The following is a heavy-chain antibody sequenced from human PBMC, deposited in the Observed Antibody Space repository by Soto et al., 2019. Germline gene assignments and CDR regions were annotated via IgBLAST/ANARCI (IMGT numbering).Heavy chain of an antibody. CDR1: GFTFSDHY. J-gene: IGHJ3*02. Sequence: EVQLVESGGGLVQPGGSLRLSCAASGFTFSDHYMDWVRQAPGKGLEWVGRTRNKANSYTTEYAASVKGRFTISRDDSKNSLYLQMNSLKTEDTAVYYCARDFLTAYSDAFDIWGQGTMVTVSS. V-gene: IGHV3-72*01. D-gene: IGHD2-15*01. CDR3: ARDFLTAYSDAFDI. CDR2: TRNKANSYTT.